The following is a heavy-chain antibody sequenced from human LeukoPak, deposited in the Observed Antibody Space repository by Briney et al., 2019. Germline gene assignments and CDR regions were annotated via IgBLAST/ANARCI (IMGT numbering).Heavy chain of an antibody. J-gene: IGHJ4*02. CDR2: ISGSGGST. CDR3: AKDFPGINYYGSGSRL. Sequence: GGSLRLSCAASGLTFSSYAMSWVRQAPGKGLEWVSAISGSGGSTYYADSVKGRFTISRDNSKNTLYLQMNSLRAEDTAVYYCAKDFPGINYYGSGSRLGGQGTLVTVSS. CDR1: GLTFSSYA. D-gene: IGHD3-10*01. V-gene: IGHV3-23*01.